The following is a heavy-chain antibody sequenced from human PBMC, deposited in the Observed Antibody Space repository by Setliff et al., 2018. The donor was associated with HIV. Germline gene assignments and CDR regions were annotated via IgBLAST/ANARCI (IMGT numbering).Heavy chain of an antibody. Sequence: SETLSLTCTVSGGSISSGNFCWSWIRQPAGKGLEWIGHIYTSGSTNYNPSLKSRVTISVDTSKNQFSLKLSSVTAADTAVYYCARLPRGPDRSYYMDVWGKGTTVTVSS. CDR1: GGSISSGNFC. J-gene: IGHJ6*03. CDR3: ARLPRGPDRSYYMDV. V-gene: IGHV4-61*09. CDR2: IYTSGST.